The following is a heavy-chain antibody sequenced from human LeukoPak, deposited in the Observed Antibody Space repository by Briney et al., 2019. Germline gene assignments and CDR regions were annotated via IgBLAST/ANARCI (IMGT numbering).Heavy chain of an antibody. CDR2: IYTSGST. CDR1: GGSISSGSYY. Sequence: SETLSLTCTVSGGSISSGSYYWSWIRQPAGKGLEWIGRIYTSGSTNYNPSLKSRVTISVDTYKNQYSLKLSSVTAADTAVYCCARGTPFDPWGQGTLVTVSS. V-gene: IGHV4-61*02. D-gene: IGHD2-2*01. J-gene: IGHJ5*02. CDR3: ARGTPFDP.